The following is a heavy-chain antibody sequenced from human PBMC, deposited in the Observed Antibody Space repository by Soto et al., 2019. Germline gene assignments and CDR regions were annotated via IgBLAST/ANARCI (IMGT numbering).Heavy chain of an antibody. CDR2: IYYSGST. D-gene: IGHD6-13*01. Sequence: QVQLQESGPGLVKPSETLSLTCTVSGGSISSYYWSWIRQPPGKGLEWIGYIYYSGSTNYNPSLKSRVNISVDTSKNQFSLKLSSVTAADTAVYYCARLTPPGSSSLYPAWYFYLWGRGTLVTVSS. CDR3: ARLTPPGSSSLYPAWYFYL. V-gene: IGHV4-59*08. J-gene: IGHJ2*01. CDR1: GGSISSYY.